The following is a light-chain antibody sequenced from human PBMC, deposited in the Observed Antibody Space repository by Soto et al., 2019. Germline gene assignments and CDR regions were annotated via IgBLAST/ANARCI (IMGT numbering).Light chain of an antibody. CDR2: GAS. CDR1: QSVSSSY. CDR3: QQHDDLGPDAT. Sequence: ESVLTQAPGSLSLSPVERATLSCRASQSVSSSYLAWYQQKPGQAPRLLIYGASNRATGIPARFSGSRSGTDFTVTISRFPVSEFPVNRSQQHDDLGPDATVGEGTKVDIK. J-gene: IGKJ4*01. V-gene: IGKV3-20*01.